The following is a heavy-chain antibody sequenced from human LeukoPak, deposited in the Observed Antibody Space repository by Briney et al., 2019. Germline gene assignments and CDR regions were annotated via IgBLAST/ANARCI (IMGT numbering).Heavy chain of an antibody. V-gene: IGHV3-23*01. D-gene: IGHD6-19*01. CDR3: AKDLEEAVAGTWDY. CDR2: ISGSGGST. J-gene: IGHJ4*02. CDR1: GFTFSSYA. Sequence: GGSLRLSCAASGFTFSSYAMSWVRQAPGKGLELVSAISGSGGSTYYADSVKCRFTISRDNSKNTLYLQMNSLRAEDTAVYYCAKDLEEAVAGTWDYWGQGTLVTVSS.